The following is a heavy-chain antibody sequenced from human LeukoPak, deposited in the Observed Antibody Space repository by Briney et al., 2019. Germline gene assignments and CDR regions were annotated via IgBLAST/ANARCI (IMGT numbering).Heavy chain of an antibody. J-gene: IGHJ6*03. Sequence: ASVKVSCKVSGYTLTELSIHWVRQAPGKGLEWMGGFDPEDGETIYAQKFRGRVTMTEDTSTDTAYMELSSLRSEDTAVYYCAIRYGSGEKYYYYYYMDVWGKGTTVTVSS. CDR1: GYTLTELS. CDR2: FDPEDGET. V-gene: IGHV1-24*01. CDR3: AIRYGSGEKYYYYYYMDV. D-gene: IGHD3-10*01.